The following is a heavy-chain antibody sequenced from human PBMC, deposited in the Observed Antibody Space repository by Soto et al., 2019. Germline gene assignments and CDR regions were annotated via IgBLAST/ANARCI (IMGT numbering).Heavy chain of an antibody. V-gene: IGHV3-48*03. CDR2: IDGSGTTK. CDR3: ARGFWRFKS. J-gene: IGHJ4*02. CDR1: GFTFNDFE. Sequence: EVQLLESGGGLVQPGGSLRLSCGVSGFTFNDFEMNWVRQAPGKGLEWLAYIDGSGTTKKYADSVRGRFTISRDYPNNSAFLQLSSLSAADAAIFYCARGFWRFKSWGQGSLVSVSS.